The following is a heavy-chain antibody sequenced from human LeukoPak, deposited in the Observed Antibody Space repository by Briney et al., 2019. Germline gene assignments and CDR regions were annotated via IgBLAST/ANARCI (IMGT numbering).Heavy chain of an antibody. CDR2: IYYSGST. J-gene: IGHJ4*02. CDR1: GGSISSYY. V-gene: IGHV4-59*01. CDR3: ARVGCGGDCYYLNFDY. D-gene: IGHD2-21*02. Sequence: SETLSLTCTVSGGSISSYYWSWIRQPPGKGLEWIGYIYYSGSTNYNPSLKSRVTISVDTSKNQFSLKLSSVTAADTAVYYCARVGCGGDCYYLNFDYWGQGTLVTVSS.